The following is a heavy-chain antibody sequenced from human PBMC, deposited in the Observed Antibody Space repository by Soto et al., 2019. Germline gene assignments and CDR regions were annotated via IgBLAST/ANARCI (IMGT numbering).Heavy chain of an antibody. V-gene: IGHV4-31*03. J-gene: IGHJ3*02. Sequence: PSETLSLTCTVSGGSISSGGYYLSWIRQHPGKGLEWIGYIYYSGSTYYNPSLKSRVTISVDTSKNQFSLKLSSVTAADTAVYYCARSFDNLYSGYDWIISSDAFDIWGQGTMVTVSS. CDR3: ARSFDNLYSGYDWIISSDAFDI. CDR2: IYYSGST. CDR1: GGSISSGGYY. D-gene: IGHD5-12*01.